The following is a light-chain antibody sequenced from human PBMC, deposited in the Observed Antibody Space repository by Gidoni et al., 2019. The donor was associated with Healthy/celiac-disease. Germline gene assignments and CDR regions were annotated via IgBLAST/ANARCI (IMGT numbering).Light chain of an antibody. V-gene: IGLV3-21*04. CDR2: YDS. Sequence: SYVLTQPPSVSVAPGRTARITCGGNNIGSKSVHWYQQKPGQPPVLVIYYDSDRPSGIPERFSGSNSGNTATLTISRVEAGDEADYYCQVWDSSSDHPHVVFGGGTKLTVL. J-gene: IGLJ2*01. CDR1: NIGSKS. CDR3: QVWDSSSDHPHVV.